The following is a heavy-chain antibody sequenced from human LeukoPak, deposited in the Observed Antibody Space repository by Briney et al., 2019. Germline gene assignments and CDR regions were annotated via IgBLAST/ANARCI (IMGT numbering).Heavy chain of an antibody. J-gene: IGHJ4*02. D-gene: IGHD6-25*01. CDR1: GFTFTTYG. Sequence: GGSLRLSCAASGFTFTTYGMHWVRQAPGKGLEWVAVICFDGNNKFYADSVKGRFTVSRDKSKNTLYLHMNSLRGEDTAVYYCAKAARLGPSHFDEWGRGTLVTVSS. CDR3: AKAARLGPSHFDE. V-gene: IGHV3-33*03. CDR2: ICFDGNNK.